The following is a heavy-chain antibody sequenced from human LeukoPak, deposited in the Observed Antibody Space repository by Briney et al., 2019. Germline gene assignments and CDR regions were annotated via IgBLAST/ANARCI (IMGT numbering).Heavy chain of an antibody. D-gene: IGHD2-2*02. CDR1: GFTFGSYS. CDR2: ISSSSSYI. CDR3: ARDTPWYCSSTSCYTFDP. Sequence: GGSLRLSCAASGFTFGSYSMNWVRQAPGKGLEWVSSISSSSSYIYYADSVKGRFTISRDNAKNSLYLQMNSLRAEDTAVYYCARDTPWYCSSTSCYTFDPWGQGTLVTVSS. J-gene: IGHJ5*02. V-gene: IGHV3-21*01.